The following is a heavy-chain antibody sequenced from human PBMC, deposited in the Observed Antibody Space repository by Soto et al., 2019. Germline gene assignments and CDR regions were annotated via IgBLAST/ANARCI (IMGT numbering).Heavy chain of an antibody. CDR3: AKEGSTGWYGVDY. CDR1: GFTFSSYA. J-gene: IGHJ4*02. D-gene: IGHD6-19*01. Sequence: EVQLLESGGGLVQPGGSLRLSCAASGFTFSSYAMSWVRQAPGKGLEWVSTISGSGGSTYYADSVKGRVTISRDDSKNTLYLQMNSLRVEDTAVYCCAKEGSTGWYGVDYWGQGTLVTVSS. CDR2: ISGSGGST. V-gene: IGHV3-23*01.